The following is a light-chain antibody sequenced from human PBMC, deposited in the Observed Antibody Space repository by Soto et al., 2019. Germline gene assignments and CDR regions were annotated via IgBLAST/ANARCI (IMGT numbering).Light chain of an antibody. CDR3: SSYTSGSTLVV. J-gene: IGLJ2*01. CDR1: SSDVGAYNY. Sequence: QSALTQPASVSGSPGQSITISCTGSSSDVGAYNYVSWYQQHPGKAPRHMIYEVTNRPSGVSNRFSGSKSGNTASLTISGLRAEDEADYYCSSYTSGSTLVVFGGGTKLTVL. V-gene: IGLV2-14*01. CDR2: EVT.